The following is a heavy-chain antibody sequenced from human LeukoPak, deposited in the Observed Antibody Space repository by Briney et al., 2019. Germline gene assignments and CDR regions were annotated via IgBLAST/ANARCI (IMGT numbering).Heavy chain of an antibody. D-gene: IGHD1-26*01. CDR1: RYTFTGYY. CDR3: ARASIVGATRRSAFDI. Sequence: ASVKVSCKASRYTFTGYYMHWVRQAPGQGLEWMGWINPNSGGTNYAQKFQGRVTMTRDTSISTAYMELSRLRSDDTAVYYCARASIVGATRRSAFDIWGQGTMVTVSS. J-gene: IGHJ3*02. V-gene: IGHV1-2*02. CDR2: INPNSGGT.